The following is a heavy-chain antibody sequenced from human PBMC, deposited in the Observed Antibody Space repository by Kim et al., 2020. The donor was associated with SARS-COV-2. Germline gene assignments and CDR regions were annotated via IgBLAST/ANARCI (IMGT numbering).Heavy chain of an antibody. CDR3: VTYYYDSSGYYKGFAFDY. V-gene: IGHV3-64D*06. CDR1: GFTFSSYA. J-gene: IGHJ4*02. Sequence: GGSLRLSCSASGFTFSSYAMYWVRQAPGRGLEYVSAIRSNGGSTNYADSVKGRFTISRDNSKNTLYLQMGSLRAEDTAVYYCVTYYYDSSGYYKGFAFDYWGQGTLVTVSS. D-gene: IGHD3-22*01. CDR2: IRSNGGST.